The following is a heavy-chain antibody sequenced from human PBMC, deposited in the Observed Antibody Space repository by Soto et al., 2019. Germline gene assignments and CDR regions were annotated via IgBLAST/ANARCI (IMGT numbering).Heavy chain of an antibody. CDR3: AKGGGYESDWHFDL. V-gene: IGHV3-30*18. Sequence: QVQLVESGGGVVQPGRSLRLSCAASGFTFSSYGMHWVRQAPGKGLEWVAVISYDGSNKYYADSVKGRFTISRDNSKNTLYLQMNSLRAEDTAVYYCAKGGGYESDWHFDLWGRGTLVTVSS. J-gene: IGHJ2*01. D-gene: IGHD5-12*01. CDR2: ISYDGSNK. CDR1: GFTFSSYG.